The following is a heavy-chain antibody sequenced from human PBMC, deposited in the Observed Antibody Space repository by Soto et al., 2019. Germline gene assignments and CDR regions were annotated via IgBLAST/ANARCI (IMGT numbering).Heavy chain of an antibody. J-gene: IGHJ4*02. CDR1: GFSLTTSGVG. CDR2: IYWDDDK. V-gene: IGHV2-5*02. D-gene: IGHD3-3*01. Sequence: QITLKESGPTVVKPTETLTLTCTFSGFSLTTSGVGVGWVRQSPGKAPEWLALIYWDDDKRSSTSLNSRLINPKVPSKNQVVQPMAKVGPAATASFCCAHRVLATVFGLVTTTAIYFDFWGPGTPVVVSS. CDR3: AHRVLATVFGLVTTTAIYFDF.